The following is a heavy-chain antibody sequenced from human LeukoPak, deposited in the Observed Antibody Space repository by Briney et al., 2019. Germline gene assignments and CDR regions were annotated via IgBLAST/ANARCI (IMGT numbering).Heavy chain of an antibody. CDR2: SRNKENRYST. CDR3: VGEYFGGYDY. CDR1: GFSFSVYY. V-gene: IGHV3-72*01. Sequence: PGRSLRLSCAASGFSFSVYYMAWVRQAPGKGLEWVGLSRNKENRYSTEYDASVKGRVTISRDDSKNLMYLEMKSLKSEDTAVYYCVGEYFGGYDYWGQGTLVTVSS. D-gene: IGHD2-15*01. J-gene: IGHJ4*02.